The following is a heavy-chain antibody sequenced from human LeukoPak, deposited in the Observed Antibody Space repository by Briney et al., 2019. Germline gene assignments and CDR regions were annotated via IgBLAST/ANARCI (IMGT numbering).Heavy chain of an antibody. Sequence: GGSLRLSCAASGFTFSSYGMHCVRQAPGKGLEWVAFIRYDGSNKYYADSVKGRFTISRDNSKNTLYLQMNSLRAEDTAVYYCAKGYYYDSSALGGNWFGPWGQGTLVTVSS. V-gene: IGHV3-30*02. CDR3: AKGYYYDSSALGGNWFGP. CDR2: IRYDGSNK. D-gene: IGHD3-22*01. CDR1: GFTFSSYG. J-gene: IGHJ5*02.